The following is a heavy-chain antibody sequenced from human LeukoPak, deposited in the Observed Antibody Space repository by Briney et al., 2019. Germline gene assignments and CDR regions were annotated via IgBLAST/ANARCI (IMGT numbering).Heavy chain of an antibody. V-gene: IGHV3-74*01. D-gene: IGHD3-9*01. CDR2: INSDGSST. CDR1: GFTFSSYW. CDR3: AKVSEPRWLSLYYFDY. Sequence: GGSLRLSCAASGFTFSSYWMHWVRQAPGKGLVWVSRINSDGSSTSYADSVKGRFTISRDNSKNTLYLQMNSLRAEDAAVYYCAKVSEPRWLSLYYFDYWGQGTLVTVSS. J-gene: IGHJ4*02.